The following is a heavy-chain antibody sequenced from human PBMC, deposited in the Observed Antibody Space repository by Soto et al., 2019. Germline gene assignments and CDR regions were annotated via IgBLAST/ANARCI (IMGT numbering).Heavy chain of an antibody. D-gene: IGHD6-19*01. CDR1: GYTFTSYA. V-gene: IGHV1-3*01. J-gene: IGHJ5*02. CDR2: INAGNGNT. CDR3: ARDTYRRGWYMVWLDP. Sequence: ASVKVSCKASGYTFTSYAMHWVRQAPGQRLEWMGWINAGNGNTKYSQKFQGRVTITRDTSASTAYMELSSLRSEDTAVYYCARDTYRRGWYMVWLDPSGQGTLVTVYS.